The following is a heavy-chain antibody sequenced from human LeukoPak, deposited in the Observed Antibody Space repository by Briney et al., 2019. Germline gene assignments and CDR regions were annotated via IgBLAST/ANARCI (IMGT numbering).Heavy chain of an antibody. CDR3: AKVGHSYDFWSGLHDAFDI. CDR2: ISGSGGST. Sequence: GGSLRLSCAASGFTFSSYAMSWVRQAPGKGLEWVSAISGSGGSTYSADSVKGRFTISRDNSKNTLYLQMNSLRAEDTAVYYCAKVGHSYDFWSGLHDAFDIWGQGTMVTVSS. CDR1: GFTFSSYA. D-gene: IGHD3-3*01. V-gene: IGHV3-23*01. J-gene: IGHJ3*02.